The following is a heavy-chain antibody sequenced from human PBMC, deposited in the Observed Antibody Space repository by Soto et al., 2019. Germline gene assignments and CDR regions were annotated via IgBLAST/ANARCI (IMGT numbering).Heavy chain of an antibody. V-gene: IGHV1-69*13. D-gene: IGHD5-18*01. CDR3: AREVNNRGYSYGYDY. J-gene: IGHJ4*02. CDR1: GGTFSSYA. CDR2: IIPIFGTA. Sequence: SVKVSCKASGGTFSSYAISWVRQAPGQGLEWMGGIIPIFGTANYAQKFQGRVTITADESTSTAYMELSSLRSEDTAVYYCAREVNNRGYSYGYDYWGQGTLVTVSS.